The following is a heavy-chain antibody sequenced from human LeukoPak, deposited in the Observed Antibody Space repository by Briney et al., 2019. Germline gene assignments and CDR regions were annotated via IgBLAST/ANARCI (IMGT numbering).Heavy chain of an antibody. Sequence: PSETLSLTCTVSGGSISSGGYYWSWIRQHPGKGLEWIGYIYYSGSTYYNPSLKSRVTISVDTSKNQFSLKLSSVTAADTAVYYCARATDRGQPAGYGMGVWGQGTTVTVSS. CDR2: IYYSGST. J-gene: IGHJ6*02. CDR1: GGSISSGGYY. CDR3: ARATDRGQPAGYGMGV. V-gene: IGHV4-31*03. D-gene: IGHD2-2*01.